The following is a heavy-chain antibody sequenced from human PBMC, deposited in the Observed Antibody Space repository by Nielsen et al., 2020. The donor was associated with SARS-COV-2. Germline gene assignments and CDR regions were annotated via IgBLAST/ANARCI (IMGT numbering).Heavy chain of an antibody. CDR3: ARGDGLGSFFDY. J-gene: IGHJ4*01. D-gene: IGHD3-16*01. V-gene: IGHV4-39*07. Sequence: SETLSLTCTVSGGSLSSIFSSWAWIRQPPGKGLEWIGSINYSENTYYNPSLKSRVTISVDTSKNRISLKLKSVTAADTAEYYCARGDGLGSFFDYWGQGTLVTVSP. CDR1: GGSLSSIFSS. CDR2: INYSENT.